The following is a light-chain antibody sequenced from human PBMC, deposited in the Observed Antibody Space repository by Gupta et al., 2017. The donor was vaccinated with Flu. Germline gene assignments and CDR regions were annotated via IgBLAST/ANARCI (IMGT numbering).Light chain of an antibody. CDR1: QSISSY. V-gene: IGKV1-39*01. CDR3: QQSYSTPIFT. Sequence: VGDRVTITCRASQSISSYLNWYQQKPGKAPKLLIYAASSLQSGVPSRFSGSGSGTDFTLTISSLQPEDFATYYCQQSYSTPIFTFGPGTKVDIK. J-gene: IGKJ3*01. CDR2: AAS.